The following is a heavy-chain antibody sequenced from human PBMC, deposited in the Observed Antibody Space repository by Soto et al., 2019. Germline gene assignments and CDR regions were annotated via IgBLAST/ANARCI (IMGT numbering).Heavy chain of an antibody. D-gene: IGHD1-26*01. V-gene: IGHV3-23*01. J-gene: IGHJ4*02. CDR1: VFPFGANA. Sequence: LRLSCVVSVFPFGANAMSWVRQAPGKGLEWVSGLSNTGRRTSYADSVKGRFNISRDNSENTVYLQMNSLRVEDTAVYYCATEMGASQGPFDNWGQGTLVTVSS. CDR2: LSNTGRRT. CDR3: ATEMGASQGPFDN.